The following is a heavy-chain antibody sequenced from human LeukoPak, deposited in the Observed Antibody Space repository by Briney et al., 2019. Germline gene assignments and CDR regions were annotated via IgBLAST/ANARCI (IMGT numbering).Heavy chain of an antibody. Sequence: GASVKVSCKASGYTFTGYYMHWVRQAPGRGLEWMGWINPNSGGTNYAQKFQGRVTMTRDTSISTAYMELSRLRSDDTAVYYCARTVATIRWFDPWGQGTLVTVSS. V-gene: IGHV1-2*02. D-gene: IGHD5-12*01. CDR2: INPNSGGT. J-gene: IGHJ5*02. CDR3: ARTVATIRWFDP. CDR1: GYTFTGYY.